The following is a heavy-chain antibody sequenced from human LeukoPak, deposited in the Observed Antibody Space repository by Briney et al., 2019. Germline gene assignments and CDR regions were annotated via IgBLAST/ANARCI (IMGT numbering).Heavy chain of an antibody. V-gene: IGHV3-9*03. CDR2: ISWNSGSI. CDR1: GFTFDDYA. Sequence: PGRSLRLSCAASGFTFDDYAMHWFRQAPGKGLEWVSGISWNSGSIGYADSVKGRFTISRDNAKNSLYLQMNSLRAEDMALYYCAKGGSSGWYFDYWGQGTLVTVSS. D-gene: IGHD6-19*01. J-gene: IGHJ4*02. CDR3: AKGGSSGWYFDY.